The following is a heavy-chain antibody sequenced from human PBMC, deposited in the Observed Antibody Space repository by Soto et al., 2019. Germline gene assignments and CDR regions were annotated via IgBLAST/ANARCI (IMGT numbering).Heavy chain of an antibody. V-gene: IGHV3-23*01. D-gene: IGHD3-3*01. CDR1: GFNFSNYA. CDR2: ISGNSGTT. Sequence: EVQLLESGGDFKQPGGSLRLSCEGSGFNFSNYALNWVRQAPGKRLEWVSVISGNSGTTYYAASVKGRFTISRDNSKKTLYLQMNSLIADDTAVYYCAEGRAITVFGVITAFDSWGQGTLVTVSS. J-gene: IGHJ4*02. CDR3: AEGRAITVFGVITAFDS.